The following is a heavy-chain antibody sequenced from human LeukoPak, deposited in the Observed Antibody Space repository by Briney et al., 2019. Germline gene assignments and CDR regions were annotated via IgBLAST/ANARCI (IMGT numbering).Heavy chain of an antibody. Sequence: GGSLRLSCAASGFTFSSYDMHWVHQATGKGLEWVSAIGTAGDTYYPGSVKGRFTISRENAKNSLYLQMNSLRAGDTAVYYCARAKAYYDILTGNAFDIWGQGTMVTVSS. CDR1: GFTFSSYD. CDR3: ARAKAYYDILTGNAFDI. J-gene: IGHJ3*02. V-gene: IGHV3-13*01. D-gene: IGHD3-9*01. CDR2: IGTAGDT.